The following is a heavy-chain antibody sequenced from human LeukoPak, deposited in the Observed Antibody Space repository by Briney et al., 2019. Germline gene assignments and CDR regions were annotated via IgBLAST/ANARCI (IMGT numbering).Heavy chain of an antibody. CDR2: VFDSGGA. CDR1: GAAISDYY. Sequence: SQTLSLTCTVSGAAISDYYWSWIRRPPGQGLEWVGYVFDSGGANYNPSLKSRVTISVETSKNQFSVKLGSVTAADTAVYYCAAALGRYGDYSRGYYFDYWGQGALVTVSS. D-gene: IGHD4-17*01. V-gene: IGHV4-59*13. J-gene: IGHJ4*02. CDR3: AAALGRYGDYSRGYYFDY.